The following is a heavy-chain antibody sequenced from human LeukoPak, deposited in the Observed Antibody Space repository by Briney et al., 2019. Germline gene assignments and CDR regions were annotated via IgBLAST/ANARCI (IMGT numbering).Heavy chain of an antibody. V-gene: IGHV4-4*07. CDR2: IYTSGST. CDR3: ARDGNNWNYVVYGMDV. CDR1: GGSISSYY. J-gene: IGHJ6*02. Sequence: PSETLSLTCTVSGGSISSYYWSWIRQPAGKGLEWIGRIYTSGSTNYNPSLKSRVTMSVDTSKNQFFLKLSSVTAADTAVYYCARDGNNWNYVVYGMDVWGQGTTVTVSS. D-gene: IGHD1-7*01.